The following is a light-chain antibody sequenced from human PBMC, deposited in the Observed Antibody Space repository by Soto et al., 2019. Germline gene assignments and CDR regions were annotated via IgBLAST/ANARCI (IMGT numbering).Light chain of an antibody. CDR3: QQYGSSPRT. Sequence: EIVLTQSPGTLSLSPGERAALSCRASQSVSSDYLAWYQKKLGQAPRLLIYGASSRATGIPDRFSGSGSGTDFTLTISRLEPDDVAVYYCQQYGSSPRTFGQGTKVEIK. V-gene: IGKV3-20*01. CDR2: GAS. CDR1: QSVSSDY. J-gene: IGKJ1*01.